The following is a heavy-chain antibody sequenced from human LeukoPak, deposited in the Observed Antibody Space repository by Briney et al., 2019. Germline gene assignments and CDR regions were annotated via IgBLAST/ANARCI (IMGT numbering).Heavy chain of an antibody. CDR2: INHSGST. D-gene: IGHD6-13*01. V-gene: IGHV4-61*01. Sequence: SETLSLTCTVSGDFVSSGIYYWSWIRQPPGKGLEWIGEINHSGSTNYNPSLKSRVTISIDTSKNQFSLEMSSVTAADTAVYYCARGRGARSSRWYNWFDPWGQGTLVTVSS. CDR1: GDFVSSGIYY. CDR3: ARGRGARSSRWYNWFDP. J-gene: IGHJ5*02.